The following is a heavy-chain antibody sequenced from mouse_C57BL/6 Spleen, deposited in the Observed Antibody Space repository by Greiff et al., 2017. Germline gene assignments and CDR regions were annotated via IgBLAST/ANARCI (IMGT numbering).Heavy chain of an antibody. CDR3: ASYDYDENY. V-gene: IGHV5-17*01. CDR2: ISSGSSTI. Sequence: EVKLMESGGGLVKPGGSLKLSCAASGFTFSDYGMHWVRQAPEKGLEWVAYISSGSSTIYYADTVKGRFTISRDNAKNTLFLQMTSLRSEDTAMYYCASYDYDENYWGQGTLVTVSA. CDR1: GFTFSDYG. J-gene: IGHJ3*01. D-gene: IGHD2-4*01.